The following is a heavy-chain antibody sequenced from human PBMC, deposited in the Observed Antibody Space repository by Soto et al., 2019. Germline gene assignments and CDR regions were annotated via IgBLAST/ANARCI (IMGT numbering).Heavy chain of an antibody. J-gene: IGHJ4*02. CDR1: GGSIGSYH. D-gene: IGHD4-17*01. Sequence: SETLSLTCTVSGGSIGSYHWSWVQQPPGKGLEWIASVYYTGTTNYNPSLGSRVTISIDAPENQISLKLTSVTAADTAFYYCARDTVLTGMFDFWGQGTLVTVSS. CDR3: ARDTVLTGMFDF. CDR2: VYYTGTT. V-gene: IGHV4-59*01.